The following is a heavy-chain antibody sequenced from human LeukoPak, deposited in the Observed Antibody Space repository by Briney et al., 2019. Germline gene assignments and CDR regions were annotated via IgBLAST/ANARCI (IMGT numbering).Heavy chain of an antibody. Sequence: GGSLRLSCAASGFTFSSYGMHWVRQAPGKGLEWVAVIWYDGSNKYYADPVKGRFTISRDNSKNTLYLQMNSLRAEDTAVYYCAREYRYDSSGYYYFDYWGQGTLVTVSS. J-gene: IGHJ4*02. CDR3: AREYRYDSSGYYYFDY. CDR1: GFTFSSYG. D-gene: IGHD3-22*01. V-gene: IGHV3-33*01. CDR2: IWYDGSNK.